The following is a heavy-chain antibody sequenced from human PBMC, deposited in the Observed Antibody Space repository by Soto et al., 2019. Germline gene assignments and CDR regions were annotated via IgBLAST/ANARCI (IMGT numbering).Heavy chain of an antibody. CDR2: IIPIFGTA. V-gene: IGHV1-69*13. CDR1: GGTFSSYA. Sequence: ASVKVSCKASGGTFSSYAISWVRQAPGQGLEWMGGIIPIFGTANYAQKFQGRVTITADESTSTAYMELSSLRSEDTAVYYCARDRCIVGATNYYYGMDVWGQGTTVTVS. D-gene: IGHD1-26*01. CDR3: ARDRCIVGATNYYYGMDV. J-gene: IGHJ6*02.